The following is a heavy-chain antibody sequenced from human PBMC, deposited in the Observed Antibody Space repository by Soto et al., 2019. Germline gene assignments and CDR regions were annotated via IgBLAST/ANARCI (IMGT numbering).Heavy chain of an antibody. D-gene: IGHD1-26*01. V-gene: IGHV3-64*02. CDR3: ARDMHVGFTHYFDP. CDR1: GFTFDHYT. J-gene: IGHJ5*02. CDR2: INVNATDI. Sequence: GGSLRLSCSVSGFTFDHYTIHWVRQAPGRGLEFVSAINVNATDIYYAESVKGRFSISRDNFKNTVYLQMDSLIYEDTAVYYCARDMHVGFTHYFDPWGQGALVTVSS.